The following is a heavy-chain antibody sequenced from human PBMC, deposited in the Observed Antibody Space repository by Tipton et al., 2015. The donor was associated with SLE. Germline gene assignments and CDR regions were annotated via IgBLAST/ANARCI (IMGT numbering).Heavy chain of an antibody. CDR1: GGSIRSYY. CDR3: ARGPEQWLVNPHYFDY. D-gene: IGHD6-19*01. J-gene: IGHJ4*02. CDR2: IYYSGST. V-gene: IGHV4-59*12. Sequence: TLSLTCTGSGGSIRSYYWSWIRQPPGKGLEWIGYIYYSGSTNYNPSLKSRVTISVDTSKNQFSLKLSSVTAADTAVYYCARGPEQWLVNPHYFDYWGQGTLVTVSS.